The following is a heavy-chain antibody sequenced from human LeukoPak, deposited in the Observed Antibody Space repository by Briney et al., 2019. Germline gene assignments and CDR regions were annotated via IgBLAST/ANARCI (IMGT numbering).Heavy chain of an antibody. CDR2: IYHSGST. V-gene: IGHV4-38-2*02. D-gene: IGHD3-10*01. J-gene: IGHJ6*03. Sequence: PSETLSLTCAVSGCSISSGYYWGWIRQPPGKGLEWIGSIYHSGSTYYNPSLKSRVTISVDTSKNQFSLKLSSVTAADTAVYYCARDLNYYGSGSSFYYYYYMDVWGKGTTVTVSS. CDR3: ARDLNYYGSGSSFYYYYYMDV. CDR1: GCSISSGYY.